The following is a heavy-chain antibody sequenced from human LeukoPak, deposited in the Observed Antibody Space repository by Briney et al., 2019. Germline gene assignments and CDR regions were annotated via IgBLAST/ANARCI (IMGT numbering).Heavy chain of an antibody. CDR1: GYTFTGYY. CDR2: INPNSGGT. V-gene: IGHV1-2*02. D-gene: IGHD2-15*01. Sequence: ASVKVSCKASGYTFTGYYMHWVRQAPGQGLEWMGWINPNSGGTNYAQKFQGRVTMTRDTSISTAYMELSRLRSDDTAVYYCASRDCSGGSCSDAFDVWGQGTMITVSS. CDR3: ASRDCSGGSCSDAFDV. J-gene: IGHJ3*01.